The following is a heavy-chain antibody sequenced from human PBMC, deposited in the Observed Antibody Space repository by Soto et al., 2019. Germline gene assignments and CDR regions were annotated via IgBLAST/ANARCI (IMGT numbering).Heavy chain of an antibody. D-gene: IGHD3-10*01. Sequence: EVQLVESGGGLVQPGGSLKLSCAASGFTFSDSAMHWVRQASGKGLEWVGRVRSKGNNYATAYGASVEGRFTISRDDSKTTSHLLISSLKTEDTVVYYCLNYSTLLWCYVPRGGRSTLIIASS. CDR3: LNYSTLLWCYVPR. V-gene: IGHV3-73*01. CDR1: GFTFSDSA. J-gene: IGHJ2*01. CDR2: VRSKGNNYAT.